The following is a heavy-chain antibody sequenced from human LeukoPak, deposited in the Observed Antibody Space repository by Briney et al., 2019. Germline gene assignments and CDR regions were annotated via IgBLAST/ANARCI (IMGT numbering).Heavy chain of an antibody. CDR1: GYTFTSYD. CDR3: ARDSVADSSGYYNAEYFQH. CDR2: IIPIFGTA. D-gene: IGHD3-22*01. V-gene: IGHV1-69*05. J-gene: IGHJ1*01. Sequence: SVKVSCKASGYTFTSYDINWVRQAPGQGLEWMGRIIPIFGTANYAQKFQGRVTITTDESTSTAYMELRSLRSDDTAVYYCARDSVADSSGYYNAEYFQHWGQGTLVTVSS.